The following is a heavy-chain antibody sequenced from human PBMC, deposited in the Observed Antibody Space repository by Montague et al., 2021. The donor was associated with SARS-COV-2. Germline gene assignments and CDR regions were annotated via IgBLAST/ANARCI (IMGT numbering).Heavy chain of an antibody. Sequence: SLRLSCAASGFTVGNNYMSWVRQAPGKGLEWVSVTYSAGSTYYGDSVKGRFIVSRDSSKNTLYLQMDSLRAEDTAVYYCVAESSKRTWGQGTLVTVSS. D-gene: IGHD4-11*01. V-gene: IGHV3-53*01. J-gene: IGHJ5*02. CDR3: VAESSKRT. CDR2: TYSAGST. CDR1: GFTVGNNY.